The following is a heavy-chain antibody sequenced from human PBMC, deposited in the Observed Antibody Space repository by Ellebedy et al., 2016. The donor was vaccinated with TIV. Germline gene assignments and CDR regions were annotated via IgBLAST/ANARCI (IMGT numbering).Heavy chain of an antibody. Sequence: GESLKISCAASGFTFSSYGMHWVRQAPGKGLEWVAVISYDGSNKYYADSVKGRFTISRDNSKNTLYLQMNSLRAEDTAVYYCARDWESRATKLRTLDYFDYWGQGTLVTVSS. CDR2: ISYDGSNK. CDR3: ARDWESRATKLRTLDYFDY. CDR1: GFTFSSYG. J-gene: IGHJ4*02. D-gene: IGHD3-16*01. V-gene: IGHV3-30*03.